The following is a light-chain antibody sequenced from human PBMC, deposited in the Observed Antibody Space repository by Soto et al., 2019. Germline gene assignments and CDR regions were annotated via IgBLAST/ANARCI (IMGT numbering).Light chain of an antibody. J-gene: IGLJ1*01. CDR1: NSDVGGYNY. V-gene: IGLV2-11*01. CDR3: CSHAGTYTYV. CDR2: DVT. Sequence: QPVLTQPRSVSGSPGQSVTISCTGTNSDVGGYNYVSWYQQHPGKAPKVLIYDVTKRPSGVPDRFSASKSGNTASLTITGLQAEDEADYYCCSHAGTYTYVFGTGTKLTVL.